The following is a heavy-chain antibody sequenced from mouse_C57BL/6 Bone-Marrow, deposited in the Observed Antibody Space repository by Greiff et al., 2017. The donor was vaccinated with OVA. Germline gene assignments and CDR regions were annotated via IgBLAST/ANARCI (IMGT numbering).Heavy chain of an antibody. CDR2: IWRGGST. D-gene: IGHD1-1*01. V-gene: IGHV2-2*01. CDR1: GFSLTSYG. CDR3: ARKGKLRYAMDY. Sequence: QVQLQQSGPGLVQPSQSLSITCTVSGFSLTSYGVHWVRQSPGKGLEWLGVIWRGGSTDYNAAFISRLSISKDNSKSQVFFKMNRLQADDTAIYYCARKGKLRYAMDYWGQGTSVTVSS. J-gene: IGHJ4*01.